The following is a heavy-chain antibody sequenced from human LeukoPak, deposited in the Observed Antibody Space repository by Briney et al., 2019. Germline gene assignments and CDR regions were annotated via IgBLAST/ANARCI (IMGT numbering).Heavy chain of an antibody. CDR3: TTDHLGDSYDILTLFDY. CDR2: IKSKTDGGTT. CDR1: GFTFSNAW. D-gene: IGHD3-9*01. V-gene: IGHV3-15*01. Sequence: GGSLRLSCAASGFTFSNAWMSWVRQAPGKGLEWVGRIKSKTDGGTTDYAAPVKGRFTISRDDSKNTLYLQMNSLKTEDTAVYYCTTDHLGDSYDILTLFDYWGQGTLVTVSS. J-gene: IGHJ4*02.